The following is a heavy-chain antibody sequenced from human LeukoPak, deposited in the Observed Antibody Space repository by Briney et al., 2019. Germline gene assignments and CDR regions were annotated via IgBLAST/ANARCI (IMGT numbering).Heavy chain of an antibody. CDR1: GFTFSSYY. V-gene: IGHV4-59*01. J-gene: IGHJ4*02. CDR3: ARDLGLISDY. Sequence: GSLRLSCAASGFTFSSYYWSWIRQPPGKGLEWIGYIYYSGSTNYNPSLKSRVTISVDTSKNQFSLKLSSVTAADTAVCYCARDLGLISDYWGQGTLVTVSS. CDR2: IYYSGST. D-gene: IGHD2-8*01.